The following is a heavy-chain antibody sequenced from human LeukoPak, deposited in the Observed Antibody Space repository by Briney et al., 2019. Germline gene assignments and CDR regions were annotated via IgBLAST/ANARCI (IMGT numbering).Heavy chain of an antibody. V-gene: IGHV3-53*01. CDR3: ARMTTGNWFDP. J-gene: IGHJ5*02. Sequence: SGGSLRLSCVASGFPDRTHFMVWVRQTPLRGLEWVSTLYNSATKYADSVKGRFTISRDDSDNTLFLQMNSLTTDDSALYYCARMTTGNWFDPWGQGTLVTVSS. CDR2: LYNSAT. CDR1: GFPDRTHF. D-gene: IGHD1-1*01.